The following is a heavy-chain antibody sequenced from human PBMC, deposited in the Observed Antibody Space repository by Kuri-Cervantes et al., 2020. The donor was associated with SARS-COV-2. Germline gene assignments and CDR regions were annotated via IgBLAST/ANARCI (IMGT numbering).Heavy chain of an antibody. D-gene: IGHD3-3*01. J-gene: IGHJ5*02. CDR3: ARQMMSSITIFGVVITRNWFDP. CDR1: GGSISSSSYY. CDR2: IYYSGST. Sequence: GSLRLSCTVSGGSISSSSYYWGWIRQPPGKGLEWIGSIYYSGSTYYNPSLKSRVTISVDTSKNQFSLKLSSVTAADTAVYYCARQMMSSITIFGVVITRNWFDPWGQGTLVAVSS. V-gene: IGHV4-39*01.